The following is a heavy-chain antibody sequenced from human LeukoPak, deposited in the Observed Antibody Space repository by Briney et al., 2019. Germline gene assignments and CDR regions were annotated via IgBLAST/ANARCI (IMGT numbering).Heavy chain of an antibody. D-gene: IGHD3-10*01. CDR2: RAYNGNT. CDR3: ARYNSMFRGVTTSDY. J-gene: IGHJ4*02. Sequence: ASVKVSCKASGYTFTNYGFNWVRQAPGQGHEWMGNRAYNGNTNYAQKFQDRVTMTTDTSTNTAYMELRSLRSDDTAAYYCARYNSMFRGVTTSDYWGQGTLVTVSS. V-gene: IGHV1-18*01. CDR1: GYTFTNYG.